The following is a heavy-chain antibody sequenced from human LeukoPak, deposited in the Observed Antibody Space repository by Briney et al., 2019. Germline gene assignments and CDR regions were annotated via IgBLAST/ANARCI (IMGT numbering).Heavy chain of an antibody. D-gene: IGHD3-10*01. J-gene: IGHJ3*02. CDR2: IYTSGST. Sequence: PSETLSLTCTVSGGSISSGSYYWSWIRQPAGKGLEWIGRIYTSGSTNYNPSLKSRVTISVDTSKNQFSLKLSSVTAADTAVYYCARGGYRVRSFSAIHAFDIWGQGTMVTVSS. CDR1: GGSISSGSYY. V-gene: IGHV4-61*02. CDR3: ARGGYRVRSFSAIHAFDI.